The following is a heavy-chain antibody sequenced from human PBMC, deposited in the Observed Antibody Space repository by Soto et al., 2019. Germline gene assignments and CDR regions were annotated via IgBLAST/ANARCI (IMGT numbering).Heavy chain of an antibody. J-gene: IGHJ6*02. CDR2: IKSKTDGGTT. D-gene: IGHD6-13*01. CDR3: TTDSDIAAAGYYYYGMYG. CDR1: GFTFSNAW. Sequence: PGGSLRLSCAASGFTFSNAWMKWVRQAPGKGLEWVGRIKSKTDGGTTDYAAPVKGRFTISRDDSKNTLYLQMNSLKTEDTAVYYCTTDSDIAAAGYYYYGMYGWGQGTTVTVSS. V-gene: IGHV3-15*07.